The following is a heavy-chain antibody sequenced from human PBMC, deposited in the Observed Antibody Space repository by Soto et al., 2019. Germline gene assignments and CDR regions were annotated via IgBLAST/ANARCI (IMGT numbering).Heavy chain of an antibody. V-gene: IGHV1-2*02. D-gene: IGHD3-3*01. J-gene: IGHJ5*02. CDR3: ARNFWSETNWFDP. CDR1: RYTFTAYY. Sequence: SVKVSCKASRYTFTAYYIHWVRQAPGQGLEWMGWINPNSGATNYAQKFKDRVTMTRDTSISTAYVDLSRLKYDDTAVYYCARNFWSETNWFDPWGQGTLVTVSS. CDR2: INPNSGAT.